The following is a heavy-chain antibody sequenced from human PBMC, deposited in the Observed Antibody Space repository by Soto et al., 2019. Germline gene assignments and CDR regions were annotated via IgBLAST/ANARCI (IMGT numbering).Heavy chain of an antibody. CDR3: VKGLNIDYNSAWFYFDY. V-gene: IGHV4-34*10. Sequence: PSETLSLTCAVYGGSFSGYYWTWIRQPPGTGLEWIGEINHSGSTNYNPSLKSRFTISRDNAKNSLYLHMNSLRVEDTALYYCVKGLNIDYNSAWFYFDYWGQGTVVTVSS. D-gene: IGHD6-19*01. CDR2: INHSGST. CDR1: GGSFSGYY. J-gene: IGHJ4*02.